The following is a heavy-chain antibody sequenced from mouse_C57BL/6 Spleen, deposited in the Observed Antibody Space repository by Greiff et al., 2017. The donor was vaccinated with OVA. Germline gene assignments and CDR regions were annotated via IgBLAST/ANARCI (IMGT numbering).Heavy chain of an antibody. CDR3: ARGLLWAY. J-gene: IGHJ3*01. CDR2: ISSGSSTI. V-gene: IGHV5-17*01. CDR1: GFTFSDYG. D-gene: IGHD2-10*01. Sequence: EVQLVESGGGLVKPGGSLKLSCAASGFTFSDYGMHWVRQAPEKGLEWVAYISSGSSTIYYADTVKGRFTISRDNAKNTLFLQMTSLRSEDTAMYYCARGLLWAYWGQGTLVTVSA.